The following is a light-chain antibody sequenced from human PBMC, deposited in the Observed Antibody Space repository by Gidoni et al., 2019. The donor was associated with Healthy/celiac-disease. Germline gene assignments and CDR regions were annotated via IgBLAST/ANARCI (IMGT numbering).Light chain of an antibody. CDR3: QQYDNLPLT. CDR1: QDISNY. Sequence: DIQMTQSPSSLSASVGDRVTITCHASQDISNYLNWYQQKPGKAPKLLIYHASNLETGVPSRFNGIGSGTDFSFTISSLQPEDIATYYCQQYDNLPLTFGGGTKVEIK. V-gene: IGKV1-33*01. CDR2: HAS. J-gene: IGKJ4*01.